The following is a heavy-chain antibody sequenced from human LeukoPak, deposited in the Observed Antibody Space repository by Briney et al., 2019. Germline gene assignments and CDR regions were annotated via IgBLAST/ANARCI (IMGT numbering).Heavy chain of an antibody. CDR2: INHSGST. J-gene: IGHJ5*02. D-gene: IGHD2-2*01. CDR1: GGSFSGYY. CDR3: AVDIVVVPGWFDP. V-gene: IGHV4-34*01. Sequence: SETLSLTCAVYGGSFSGYYWSWIRQPPGKGLEWIGEINHSGSTNYNPSLKSRVTISVDTSKNQFSLKLSSVTAADTAVYYCAVDIVVVPGWFDPWGQGTLVTVSP.